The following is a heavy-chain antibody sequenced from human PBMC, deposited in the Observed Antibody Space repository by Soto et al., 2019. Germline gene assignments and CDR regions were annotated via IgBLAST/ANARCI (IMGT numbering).Heavy chain of an antibody. CDR1: GFTFSDYY. J-gene: IGHJ6*02. Sequence: GGSLRLSCAASGFTFSDYYMSWIRQAPGKGLEWVSYISSRRYIYYGDSVRGRITVSRDNGKNSLFLQMNNLGAEDTAVYYCAREKCSSNNCYLVGYYGLDVWGQGTTVTVSS. V-gene: IGHV3-11*06. CDR2: ISSRRYI. CDR3: AREKCSSNNCYLVGYYGLDV. D-gene: IGHD2-2*01.